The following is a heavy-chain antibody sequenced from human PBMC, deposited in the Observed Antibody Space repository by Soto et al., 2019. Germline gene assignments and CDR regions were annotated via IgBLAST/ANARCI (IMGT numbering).Heavy chain of an antibody. CDR2: IYYSGST. Sequence: SETLSLTCTVSGGSISSSSYYWGWIRQPPGKGLEWIGSIYYSGSTYYNPSLKSRVTISVDTSKNQLSLKLSSVTAADTAVYYCARSYSSSWLGPGYWGQGTLGTVSS. D-gene: IGHD6-13*01. CDR1: GGSISSSSYY. CDR3: ARSYSSSWLGPGY. J-gene: IGHJ4*02. V-gene: IGHV4-39*01.